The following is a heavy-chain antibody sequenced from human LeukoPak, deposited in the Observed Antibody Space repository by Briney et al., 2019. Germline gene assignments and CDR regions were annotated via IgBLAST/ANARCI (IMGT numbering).Heavy chain of an antibody. CDR2: IFYSGST. Sequence: SETLSLTCTVSGGSVSSDSYYWTWIRQPPGKGLEGIGYIFYSGSTNYNPSLESRVTISIDTSKNQFSLKVNYLNAADTAVYYCARTGYYASGSSYYYGMDVWGQETTVTVSS. CDR1: GGSVSSDSYY. CDR3: ARTGYYASGSSYYYGMDV. J-gene: IGHJ6*02. D-gene: IGHD3-10*01. V-gene: IGHV4-61*01.